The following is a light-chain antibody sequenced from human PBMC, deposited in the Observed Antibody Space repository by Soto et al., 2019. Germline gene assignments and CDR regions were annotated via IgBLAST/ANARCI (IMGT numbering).Light chain of an antibody. V-gene: IGKV3D-20*02. CDR1: LTVTNNY. CDR2: DAS. J-gene: IGKJ2*01. CDR3: QQRSNWPRGT. Sequence: EIVLTHSPDTLSLSPGERATLSCRASLTVTNNYLAWYQQKAGQAPRLVIYDASTRATGIPDRFSASGSGTDFTLTISRLEPEDFAVYYCQQRSNWPRGTFGQGTKLEIK.